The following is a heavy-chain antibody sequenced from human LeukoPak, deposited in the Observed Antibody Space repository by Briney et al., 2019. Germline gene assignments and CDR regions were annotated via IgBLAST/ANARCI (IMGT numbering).Heavy chain of an antibody. CDR3: AASSGWYYYYGMDV. J-gene: IGHJ6*02. CDR1: GFTFSSNY. Sequence: PGGSLRLSCAASGFTFSSNYMSWVRQAPGKGLEWVSVIYSGGSTYYADSVKGRFTISRHNSKNTLYLQMNSLRAEDTAVYYCAASSGWYYYYGMDVWGQGTTVTVSS. D-gene: IGHD6-19*01. V-gene: IGHV3-53*04. CDR2: IYSGGST.